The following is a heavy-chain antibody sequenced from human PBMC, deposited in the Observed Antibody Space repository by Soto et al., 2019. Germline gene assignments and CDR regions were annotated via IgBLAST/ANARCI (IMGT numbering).Heavy chain of an antibody. Sequence: SETLSLTCTVSGGSISSGDYYWSWIRQPPGKGLEWIGYIYYSGSTYYNPSLKSRVTLSVDTSKNQFSLKLSSVTAADTAVYYCARTTMVRGMKDYYYYGMDVWGQGTTVTVSS. V-gene: IGHV4-30-4*01. CDR2: IYYSGST. D-gene: IGHD3-10*01. J-gene: IGHJ6*02. CDR3: ARTTMVRGMKDYYYYGMDV. CDR1: GGSISSGDYY.